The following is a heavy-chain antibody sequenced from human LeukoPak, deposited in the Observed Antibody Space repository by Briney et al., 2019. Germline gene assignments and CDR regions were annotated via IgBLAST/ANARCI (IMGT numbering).Heavy chain of an antibody. Sequence: ASVKVSCKPSGYTFTSYGISWVRQAPGQGLEWMGWISGSNGDTNYAQNLQGRVTLTSDTSTSTAYMGLRSLKSDDTAVYYCARGWELDYWGQGTLVTVSS. V-gene: IGHV1-18*01. CDR1: GYTFTSYG. CDR2: ISGSNGDT. J-gene: IGHJ4*02. CDR3: ARGWELDY. D-gene: IGHD1-26*01.